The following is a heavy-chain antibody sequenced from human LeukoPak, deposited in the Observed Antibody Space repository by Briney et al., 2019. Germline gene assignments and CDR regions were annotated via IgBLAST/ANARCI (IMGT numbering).Heavy chain of an antibody. CDR3: ARSKGGAQREYGMDV. Sequence: GGSLRLSCATSGFTFSTYGMHWVRQAPGKGLEWVSSISSGASYIDNADSVKGRFTISRDNAKNSLYLEMNSLRAEDTAVYYCARSKGGAQREYGMDVWGQGTTVTVSS. D-gene: IGHD1-1*01. V-gene: IGHV3-21*06. CDR2: ISSGASYI. CDR1: GFTFSTYG. J-gene: IGHJ6*02.